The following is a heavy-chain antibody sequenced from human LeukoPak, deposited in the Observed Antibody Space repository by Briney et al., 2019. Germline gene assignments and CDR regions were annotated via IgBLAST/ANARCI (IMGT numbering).Heavy chain of an antibody. V-gene: IGHV3-53*01. J-gene: IGHJ4*02. CDR2: IYSGGST. Sequence: AGGSLRLSCAASGFTVSSNYMSWVRQAPGKGLEWVSVIYSGGSTYYADSVKGRFTISRDNSKNTLYLQMNSLRAEDTAVYYCASYSRTMIEGWGQGTLVTVSS. CDR3: ASYSRTMIEG. D-gene: IGHD3-22*01. CDR1: GFTVSSNY.